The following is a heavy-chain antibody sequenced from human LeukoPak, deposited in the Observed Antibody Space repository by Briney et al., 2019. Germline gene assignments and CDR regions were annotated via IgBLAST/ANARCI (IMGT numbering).Heavy chain of an antibody. V-gene: IGHV4-4*07. CDR2: IYTSGST. CDR1: GGSISSYY. CDR3: ARGRRFRGDQRGYFDY. J-gene: IGHJ4*02. D-gene: IGHD3-10*01. Sequence: PSETLSLTCTVSGGSISSYYWSWIRQPAGKGLEWIGRIYTSGSTNYNPSLKSRVTMSVDTSKNQFSLKLSSVTAADTAVYYCARGRRFRGDQRGYFDYWGQGTLVTVSS.